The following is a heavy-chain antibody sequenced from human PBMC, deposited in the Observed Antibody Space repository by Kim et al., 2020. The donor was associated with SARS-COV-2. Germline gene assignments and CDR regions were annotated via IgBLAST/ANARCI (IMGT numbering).Heavy chain of an antibody. CDR3: ATEKGPMYYYDSSGRRRSEFDY. J-gene: IGHJ4*02. CDR1: GYTLTELS. V-gene: IGHV1-24*01. Sequence: ASVKVSCKVSGYTLTELSMHWVRQAPGKGLEWMGGFDPEDGETIYAQKFQGRVTMTEDTSTDTAYMELSSLRSEDTAVYYCATEKGPMYYYDSSGRRRSEFDYWGQGTLVTVSS. CDR2: FDPEDGET. D-gene: IGHD3-22*01.